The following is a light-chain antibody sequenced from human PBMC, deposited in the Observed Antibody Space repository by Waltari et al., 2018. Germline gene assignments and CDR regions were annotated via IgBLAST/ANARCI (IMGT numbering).Light chain of an antibody. CDR1: SGSIASNY. J-gene: IGLJ2*01. CDR3: QSYDAYVV. Sequence: NFMLTQPHSVSESPGKTVSISCTRSSGSIASNYVQWYQQRPGSAPTIVIYEDDQRPSGVPDRFSGSIDSSSNSASLTIAGLKTEDEADYYCQSYDAYVVFGGGTRLTVL. CDR2: EDD. V-gene: IGLV6-57*03.